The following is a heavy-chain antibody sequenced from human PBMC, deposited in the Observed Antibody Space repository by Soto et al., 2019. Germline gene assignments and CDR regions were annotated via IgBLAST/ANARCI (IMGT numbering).Heavy chain of an antibody. Sequence: GGSLRLSCAASGFTFSSYAMHWVRQAPGKGLEWVAVISYDGSNKYYADSVKGRFTISRGNSKNTLYLQMNSLRAEDTAVYYCAREAYYYDSSGYYFDYWGQGTLVTVSS. V-gene: IGHV3-30-3*01. CDR1: GFTFSSYA. CDR2: ISYDGSNK. J-gene: IGHJ4*02. D-gene: IGHD3-22*01. CDR3: AREAYYYDSSGYYFDY.